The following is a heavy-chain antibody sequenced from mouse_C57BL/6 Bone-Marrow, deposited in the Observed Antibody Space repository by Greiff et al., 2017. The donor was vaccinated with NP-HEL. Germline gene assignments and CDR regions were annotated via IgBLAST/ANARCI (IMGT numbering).Heavy chain of an antibody. CDR3: ARNPPIYYDYGYAMDY. J-gene: IGHJ4*01. CDR2: INPNNGGT. V-gene: IGHV1-26*01. D-gene: IGHD2-4*01. Sequence: EVQLQQSGPELVKPGASVKISCKASGYTFTDYYMNWVKQSHGKSLEWIGDINPNNGGTSYNQKFKGKATLTVDKSSSTAYMELRSLTSEDSAVYYCARNPPIYYDYGYAMDYWGQGTSVTVSS. CDR1: GYTFTDYY.